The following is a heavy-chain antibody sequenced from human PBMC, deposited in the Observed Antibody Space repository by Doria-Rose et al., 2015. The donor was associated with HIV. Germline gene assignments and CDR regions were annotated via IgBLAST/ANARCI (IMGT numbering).Heavy chain of an antibody. CDR3: ARIQSSRWSHKHYFVV. Sequence: SGPVLVKPTETLALTCTVSGVSLSSPGMGVSWIRQPPGKALEWLANIFSDDERSYKTSLKSRLTISRCTSKSQVVLTMTDMGDVDTATYYCARIQSSRWSHKHYFVVRGQGTLVIVS. D-gene: IGHD6-13*01. J-gene: IGHJ4*02. CDR2: IFSDDER. V-gene: IGHV2-26*01. CDR1: GVSLSSPGMG.